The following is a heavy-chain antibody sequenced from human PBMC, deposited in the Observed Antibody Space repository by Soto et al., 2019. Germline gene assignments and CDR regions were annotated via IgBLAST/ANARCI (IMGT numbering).Heavy chain of an antibody. J-gene: IGHJ4*02. CDR2: IFSNDEK. V-gene: IGHV2-26*01. Sequence: SGPTLVNPTETLTLPCTVSGFSLSNAGMGVGWIRHPPGKALEGLAHIFSNDEKFYSTSLKSRLTLSKDTSKSQVVLTMTNMDPVDTATYYCARMVRIVGATSYFDSWGQGTLVTVSS. CDR1: GFSLSNAGMG. D-gene: IGHD1-26*01. CDR3: ARMVRIVGATSYFDS.